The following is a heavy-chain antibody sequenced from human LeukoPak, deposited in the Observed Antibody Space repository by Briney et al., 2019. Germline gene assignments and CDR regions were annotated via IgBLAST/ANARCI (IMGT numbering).Heavy chain of an antibody. D-gene: IGHD7-27*01. Sequence: ASVKVSCKASGYTFTGHYMHWVRQAPGQGLEWMGWIHAGTGDTNYAQKFRGRFTMTRDTSINTLYMELNRLTSDDTAVYFCARDENWGPDYWGQGTLVTVSS. CDR1: GYTFTGHY. V-gene: IGHV1-2*02. CDR3: ARDENWGPDY. J-gene: IGHJ4*02. CDR2: IHAGTGDT.